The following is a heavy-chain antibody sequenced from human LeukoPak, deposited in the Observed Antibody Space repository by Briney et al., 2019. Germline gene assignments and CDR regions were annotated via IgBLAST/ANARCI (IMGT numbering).Heavy chain of an antibody. CDR1: GYTFTTYG. J-gene: IGHJ4*02. CDR3: ARDVSSGWYVFDY. CDR2: ISVFDGNT. Sequence: ASVKVSCKASGYTFTTYGISWVRQAPGQGLEWMGWISVFDGNTNYAQKFQGRVIMTTDTSTSTAYMELRSLRSDDTAVYYCARDVSSGWYVFDYWGQGTLVTVSS. V-gene: IGHV1-18*01. D-gene: IGHD6-19*01.